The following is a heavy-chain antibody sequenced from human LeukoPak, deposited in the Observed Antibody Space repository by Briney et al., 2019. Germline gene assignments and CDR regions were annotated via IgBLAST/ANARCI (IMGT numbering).Heavy chain of an antibody. CDR1: GGSISDYF. J-gene: IGHJ6*03. CDR3: ARRGYYMDV. Sequence: SETLSLTCTVSGGSISDYFWSWIRQPPGKGLEWIGYVYNSGNTNYNPSLKSRVTISVDTSKNQFSLKPSSVTAADTAVYYCARRGYYMDVWGKGITVTVSS. CDR2: VYNSGNT. V-gene: IGHV4-59*01.